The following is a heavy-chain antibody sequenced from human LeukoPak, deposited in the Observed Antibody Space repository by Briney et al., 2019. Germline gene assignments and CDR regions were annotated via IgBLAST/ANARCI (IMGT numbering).Heavy chain of an antibody. Sequence: SETLSLTCAVYGGSFSGYYWSWIRQPPGKGLEWIGEINHSGSTNYNPSLKSRVTISVGTSKNQFSLKLSSVTAADTAVYYCARRVATNLPYYFDYWGQGTLVTVSS. CDR2: INHSGST. J-gene: IGHJ4*02. V-gene: IGHV4-34*01. CDR3: ARRVATNLPYYFDY. CDR1: GGSFSGYY. D-gene: IGHD5-12*01.